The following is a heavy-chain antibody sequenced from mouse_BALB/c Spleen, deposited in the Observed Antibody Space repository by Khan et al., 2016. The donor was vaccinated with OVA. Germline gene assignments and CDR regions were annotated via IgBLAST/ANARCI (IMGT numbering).Heavy chain of an antibody. J-gene: IGHJ4*01. CDR2: INTYTGEP. V-gene: IGHV9-3-1*01. CDR3: ARTPYFTYTMAY. CDR1: GYTFTKFG. D-gene: IGHD2-10*01. Sequence: QIQLVQSGPELKKPGETVKISCKASGYTFTKFGMNWVKQAPGKGLEWMGWINTYTGEPTYADDFKGRFAFSMETSASTAYLQINNRKDEDTTTYSCARTPYFTYTMAYWGQGTSVTVSS.